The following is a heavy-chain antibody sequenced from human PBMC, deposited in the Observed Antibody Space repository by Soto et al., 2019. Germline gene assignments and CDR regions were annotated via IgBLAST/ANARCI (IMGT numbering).Heavy chain of an antibody. Sequence: GGSLRLSCAASGFTVSSYSMNWVRQAPGKGLEWVSYISSSSSTIYYADSVKGRFTISRDNAKNSLYLQMNSLRAEDTAVYYCARDPLLWFGELPAPVYFDYWGQGTLVTVSS. CDR1: GFTVSSYS. CDR2: ISSSSSTI. J-gene: IGHJ4*02. CDR3: ARDPLLWFGELPAPVYFDY. D-gene: IGHD3-10*01. V-gene: IGHV3-48*01.